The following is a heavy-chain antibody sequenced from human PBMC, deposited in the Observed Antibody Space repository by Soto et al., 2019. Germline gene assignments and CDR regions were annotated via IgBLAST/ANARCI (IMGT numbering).Heavy chain of an antibody. CDR2: ISYDGSNK. Sequence: QVQLVESGGGVVQPGRSLRLSCAASGFTFSSYAMHWVRQAPGKGLEWVAVISYDGSNKYYADSVKGRFTISRDNSKNTLYLQMNRRRAEDTAVYYFAREVVAPTLSPNFDYWGQGTLVTVSS. CDR3: AREVVAPTLSPNFDY. J-gene: IGHJ4*02. V-gene: IGHV3-30-3*01. D-gene: IGHD2-15*01. CDR1: GFTFSSYA.